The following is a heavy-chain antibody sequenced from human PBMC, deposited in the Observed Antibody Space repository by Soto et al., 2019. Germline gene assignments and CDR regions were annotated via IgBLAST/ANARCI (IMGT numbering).Heavy chain of an antibody. CDR3: ARIVVVPAATFSYNWFDP. V-gene: IGHV4-4*02. CDR2: IYHSGST. Sequence: SETLSLTCAVSSGSISSSNWWSWVRQPPGKGLEWIGEIYHSGSTNYNPSLKSRVTISVDKSKNQFSLKLSSVTAADTAVYYCARIVVVPAATFSYNWFDPWGQGTLVTVSS. J-gene: IGHJ5*02. CDR1: SGSISSSNW. D-gene: IGHD2-2*01.